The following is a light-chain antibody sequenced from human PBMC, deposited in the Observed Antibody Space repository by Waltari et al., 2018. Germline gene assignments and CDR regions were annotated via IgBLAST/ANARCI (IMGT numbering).Light chain of an antibody. V-gene: IGKV1-5*03. CDR3: QQYHTLYT. CDR2: KAS. CDR1: QSISSW. J-gene: IGKJ2*01. Sequence: DIQMTQSPSTLSASVGDRVTITCRASQSISSWLAWYQQKPGKAPKLLIYKASSLESGVPSRFSGSGSGTEFTLTIRSLQPDDVATYYCQQYHTLYTFGQGTKLEI.